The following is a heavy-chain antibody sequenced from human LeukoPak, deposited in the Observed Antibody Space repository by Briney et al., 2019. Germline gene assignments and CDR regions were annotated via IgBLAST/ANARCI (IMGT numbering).Heavy chain of an antibody. CDR3: ARELMARVSTSPLRRRSYSYMDV. D-gene: IGHD5-24*01. CDR2: IDMSWST. CDR1: SGSISSYY. J-gene: IGHJ6*03. V-gene: IGHV4-4*07. Sequence: PSETLSLTCSVSSGSISSYYWSWIRRPAGKGLEWIGHIDMSWSTNYNPSLKSRVTMSVDTSKNQFSLNLSSVTAADTAIYYCARELMARVSTSPLRRRSYSYMDVWGKGTTVTVSS.